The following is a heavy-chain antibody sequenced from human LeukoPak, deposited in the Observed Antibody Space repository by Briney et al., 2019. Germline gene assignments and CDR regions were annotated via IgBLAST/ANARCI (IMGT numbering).Heavy chain of an antibody. Sequence: GSSVKVSCKASGYNFSGHYMHGVRQAPGQGLEGMGWIKPSNGDTKYAQNFQGRVTMTRDTCISTAYMELSSLSSDDTAVYYCASPPLSSAMYSAHCGQRTLVTVSS. D-gene: IGHD3-22*01. J-gene: IGHJ4*02. CDR3: ASPPLSSAMYSAH. CDR2: IKPSNGDT. CDR1: GYNFSGHY. V-gene: IGHV1-2*02.